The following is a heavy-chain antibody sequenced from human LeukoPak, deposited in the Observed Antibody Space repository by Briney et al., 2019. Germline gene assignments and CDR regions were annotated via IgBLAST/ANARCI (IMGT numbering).Heavy chain of an antibody. J-gene: IGHJ5*02. V-gene: IGHV4-39*01. CDR2: LYYSGST. Sequence: SETLSLTCTISGGSISSSSYYWGWIRQPPGKGLEWIGSLYYSGSTYYNPSLKSRVTISVDTSKNQFSLKLSSVTAADTAVYYCARQGYDFWSGYFTVGFDPWGQGTLVTVSS. CDR1: GGSISSSSYY. D-gene: IGHD3-3*01. CDR3: ARQGYDFWSGYFTVGFDP.